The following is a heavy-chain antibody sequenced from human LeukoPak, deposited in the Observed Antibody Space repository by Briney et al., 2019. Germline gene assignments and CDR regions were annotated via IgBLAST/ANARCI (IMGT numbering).Heavy chain of an antibody. CDR1: GGSISSSSAY. CDR3: VSPRGFSYGYFDY. V-gene: IGHV4-39*01. CDR2: IYYSKNT. D-gene: IGHD5-18*01. J-gene: IGHJ4*02. Sequence: SETLSLTCTVSGGSISSSSAYWGWIRQPPGKGLEWIGSIYYSKNTYYNPSLKSRVTIPADTSKNQFSLALGSVSATDTAVYYCVSPRGFSYGYFDYWGQGTLVTVSS.